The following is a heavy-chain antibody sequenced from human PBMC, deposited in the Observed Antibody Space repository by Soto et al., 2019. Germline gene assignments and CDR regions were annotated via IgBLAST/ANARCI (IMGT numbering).Heavy chain of an antibody. D-gene: IGHD3-10*01. Sequence: QVQLVQSGAELKKPGSSVRVSFKASGDTFNFYTIKWVRQAPGLGLEWMGRNIPMLSMSNYALKFQGRLTISADKSTSTAYMVLNSLKPEDTAMYYCATSYGSGSQAFDFWGQGALVTVSS. CDR1: GDTFNFYT. V-gene: IGHV1-69*02. CDR2: NIPMLSMS. CDR3: ATSYGSGSQAFDF. J-gene: IGHJ4*02.